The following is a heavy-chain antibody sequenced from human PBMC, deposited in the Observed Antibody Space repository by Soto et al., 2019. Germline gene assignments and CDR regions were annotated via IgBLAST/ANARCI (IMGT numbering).Heavy chain of an antibody. Sequence: SVKGRFTISRDNFKNMVYLQMDRLRGDDTAVYYCAKDRYSSSPGHLEYWGQGTLVTVSS. CDR3: AKDRYSSSPGHLEY. D-gene: IGHD6-19*01. V-gene: IGHV3-30*02. J-gene: IGHJ4*02.